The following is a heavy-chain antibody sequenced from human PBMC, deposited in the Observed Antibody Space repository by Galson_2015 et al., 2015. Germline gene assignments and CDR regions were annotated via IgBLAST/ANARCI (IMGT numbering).Heavy chain of an antibody. J-gene: IGHJ6*02. V-gene: IGHV3-33*01. CDR2: IWYDGSNK. Sequence: SLRLSCAASGFTFSSYGMHWVRQAPGKGLEWVAVIWYDGSNKYYADSVKGRFTISRDNSKNTLYLQMNQFSLKLSSVTAADTAVYYCARRGSLWFGEAGMDVWGQGTTVTVSS. CDR3: ARRGSLWFGEAGMDV. D-gene: IGHD3-10*01. CDR1: GFTFSSYG.